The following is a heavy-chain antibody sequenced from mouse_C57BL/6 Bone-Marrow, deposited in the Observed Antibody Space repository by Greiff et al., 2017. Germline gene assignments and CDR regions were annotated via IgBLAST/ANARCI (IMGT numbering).Heavy chain of an antibody. CDR2: IYPRSGNT. CDR1: GYTFTSYG. CDR3: AIDY. V-gene: IGHV1-81*01. J-gene: IGHJ2*01. Sequence: QVQLQQSGAELARPGASVKLSCKASGYTFTSYGISWVKQRTGQGLEWIGEIYPRSGNTYYNEKFKGKATLTADKSSSTAYMELRSLTSEDPAVYFCAIDYWGQGTTLTVSS.